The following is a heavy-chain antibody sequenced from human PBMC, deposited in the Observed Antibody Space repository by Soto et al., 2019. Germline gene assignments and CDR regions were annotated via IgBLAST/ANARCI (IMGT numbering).Heavy chain of an antibody. J-gene: IGHJ6*02. V-gene: IGHV3-11*01. CDR2: IGSSGSPI. CDR1: GFTFSAYY. Sequence: GGSLRLSCVASGFTFSAYYMTWIRQAPGKGLEWVSYIGSSGSPIYHADSVKGRFTISRDNAKNSLFLQMNSLRSEDTAVYYCARGIVVVINSYYYYGMDVWGQGTTVTVSS. CDR3: ARGIVVVINSYYYYGMDV. D-gene: IGHD3-22*01.